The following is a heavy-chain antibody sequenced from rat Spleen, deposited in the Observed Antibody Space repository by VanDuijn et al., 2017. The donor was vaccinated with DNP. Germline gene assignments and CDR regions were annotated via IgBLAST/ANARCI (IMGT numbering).Heavy chain of an antibody. V-gene: IGHV5-7*01. CDR3: TRHRTIMTYYYAMDA. CDR1: GFTFSDYY. D-gene: IGHD1-7*01. J-gene: IGHJ4*01. Sequence: EVLLVESDGGLVQPGRSLKLSCAVSGFTFSDYYMAWVRQAPAKGLEWVATISYNGGTPYYRDSVKGRFTISRDNAQSTLYLQMDSLRSEDTATYYCTRHRTIMTYYYAMDAWGQGASVTVAS. CDR2: ISYNGGTP.